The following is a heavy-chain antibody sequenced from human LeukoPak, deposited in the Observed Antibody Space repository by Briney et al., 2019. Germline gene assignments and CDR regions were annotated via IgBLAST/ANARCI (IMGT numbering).Heavy chain of an antibody. V-gene: IGHV3-21*01. CDR1: GFTFSSYS. Sequence: PGGFLRLSCAASGFTFSSYSMNWVRQAPGKGLEWVSSISSSSSYIYYADSVKGRFTISRDNAKNSLYLQMNSLRAEDTAVYYCARDTYYYGSGSYSYNWFDPWGQGTLVTVSS. J-gene: IGHJ5*02. CDR3: ARDTYYYGSGSYSYNWFDP. D-gene: IGHD3-10*01. CDR2: ISSSSSYI.